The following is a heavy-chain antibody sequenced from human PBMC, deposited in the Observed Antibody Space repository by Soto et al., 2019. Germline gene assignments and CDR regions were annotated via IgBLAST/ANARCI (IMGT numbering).Heavy chain of an antibody. CDR1: GFTFSSYA. CDR2: ISYDGSNK. V-gene: IGHV3-30-3*01. D-gene: IGHD6-19*01. J-gene: IGHJ4*02. Sequence: PGGSLRLSCAASGFTFSSYAMHWVRQAPGKGLEWVAVISYDGSNKYYADSVKGRFTISRDNSKNTLYLQMNSLRAEDTAVYYCARDCHAVAAYYFDYWGQGTLVTVSS. CDR3: ARDCHAVAAYYFDY.